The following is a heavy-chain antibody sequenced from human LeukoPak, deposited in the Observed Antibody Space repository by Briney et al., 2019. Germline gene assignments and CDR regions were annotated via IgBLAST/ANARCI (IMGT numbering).Heavy chain of an antibody. J-gene: IGHJ4*02. CDR1: GYSFTSYW. CDR2: IYPGDSDT. D-gene: IGHD2/OR15-2a*01. V-gene: IGHV5-51*01. CDR3: ASSRSWGNTRFYVDY. Sequence: GESLKISCTGSGYSFTSYWIGWVRQMPGKGLEWMGIIYPGDSDTRYSPSFQGQVTISADKSISTAYLQWSSLKASDTAMYYCASSRSWGNTRFYVDYWGQGTLVTVSS.